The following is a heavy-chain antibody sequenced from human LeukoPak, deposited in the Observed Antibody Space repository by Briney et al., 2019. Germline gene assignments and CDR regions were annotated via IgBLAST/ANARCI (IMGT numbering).Heavy chain of an antibody. D-gene: IGHD6-13*01. V-gene: IGHV3-23*01. J-gene: IGHJ4*02. Sequence: GGSLRLSCAATGFTFNNYAMAWVRQAPGKGLEWVSSISSSGGSTYYADSVKGRFTISRDNSKNTLYLQMNSLRAEDTAVYYCAKDVFSSSYFDYWGQGTLVTVSS. CDR1: GFTFNNYA. CDR2: ISSSGGST. CDR3: AKDVFSSSYFDY.